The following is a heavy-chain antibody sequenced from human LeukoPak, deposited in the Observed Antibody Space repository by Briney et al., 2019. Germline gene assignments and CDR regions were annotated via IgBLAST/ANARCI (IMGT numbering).Heavy chain of an antibody. CDR2: ISTSSSTV. CDR3: ATGRYCGSASCQYYYYSGLDV. CDR1: GFTFSTYS. Sequence: PGGSLRLSCAASGFTFSTYSMNWVREAPGKGLEWVSYISTSSSTVYYADSVKGRFTISRDNAKNSLYLQMNSLRAEDTAVYFCATGRYCGSASCQYYYYSGLDVWGQGTTVTVSS. J-gene: IGHJ6*02. V-gene: IGHV3-48*01. D-gene: IGHD2-2*01.